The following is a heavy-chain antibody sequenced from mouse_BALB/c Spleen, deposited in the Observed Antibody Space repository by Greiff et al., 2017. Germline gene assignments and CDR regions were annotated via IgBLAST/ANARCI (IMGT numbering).Heavy chain of an antibody. V-gene: IGHV1-9*01. CDR2: ILPGSGST. J-gene: IGHJ4*01. D-gene: IGHD1-2*01. Sequence: VKLMESGAELMKPGASVKIPCKATGYTFSSYWIEWVKQRPGHGLEWIGEILPGSGSTNYNEKFKGKATFTADTSSNTAYMQLSSLTSEDSAVYYCTATYSLYAMDYWGQGTSVTVSS. CDR3: TATYSLYAMDY. CDR1: GYTFSSYW.